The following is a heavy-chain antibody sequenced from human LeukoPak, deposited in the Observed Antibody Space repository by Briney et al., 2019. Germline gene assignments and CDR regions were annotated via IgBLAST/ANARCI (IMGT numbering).Heavy chain of an antibody. CDR1: GFTFSSYT. V-gene: IGHV3-21*01. Sequence: PGGSLRLSCAASGFTFSSYTINWVRLAPGKGLEWVSSIGSSNTYIYYADSVKGRFTISRDNAKNSLYLQMNSLRAEDTAVYYCARSSRVPAAINDYWGQGTLVTVSS. CDR3: ARSSRVPAAINDY. CDR2: IGSSNTYI. J-gene: IGHJ4*02. D-gene: IGHD2-2*01.